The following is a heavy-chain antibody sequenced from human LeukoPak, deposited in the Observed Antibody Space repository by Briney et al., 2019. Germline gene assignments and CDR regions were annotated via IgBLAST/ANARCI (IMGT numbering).Heavy chain of an antibody. J-gene: IGHJ2*01. CDR2: IYSGRST. Sequence: GGSLRLSCAASGFTVSSNYMSWVRQAPGKGLEWVSVIYSGRSTYYADSVKGRFTISRDNSKNTLYLQMNSLRAEDTAVYYCSRAEGASLYWYFDLWGRGTLVTVSS. V-gene: IGHV3-53*01. CDR3: SRAEGASLYWYFDL. CDR1: GFTVSSNY. D-gene: IGHD4/OR15-4a*01.